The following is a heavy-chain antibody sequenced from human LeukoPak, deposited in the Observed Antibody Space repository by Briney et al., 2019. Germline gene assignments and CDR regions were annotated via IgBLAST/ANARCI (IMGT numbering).Heavy chain of an antibody. CDR1: GGSISSYY. Sequence: PETLSLTCTVSGGSISSYYWSWIRQPPGKGLEWIGYIYYSGSTSYNPSLNSRVTISLDTSKNQFSLNLSSVTAADTAVYYCARRESSGFFDYWAREPWSPSPQ. CDR3: ARRESSGFFDY. J-gene: IGHJ4*02. D-gene: IGHD6-19*01. CDR2: IYYSGST. V-gene: IGHV4-59*08.